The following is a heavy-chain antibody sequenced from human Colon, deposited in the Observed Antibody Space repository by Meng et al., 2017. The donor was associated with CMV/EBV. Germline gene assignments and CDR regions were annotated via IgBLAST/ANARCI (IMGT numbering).Heavy chain of an antibody. Sequence: GGSLRLSCEVAGFDFNLEWMHWVRQAPGKGPEWVSFIHHDGTNKYYTDSVKGRFTISRDNSKNTLYLQMDSLRVEDTAMYYCAKDRSDPYVLLWFGAFDPWGQGTLVTVSS. CDR2: IHHDGTNK. J-gene: IGHJ5*02. CDR3: AKDRSDPYVLLWFGAFDP. D-gene: IGHD3-10*01. V-gene: IGHV3-30*02. CDR1: GFDFNLEW.